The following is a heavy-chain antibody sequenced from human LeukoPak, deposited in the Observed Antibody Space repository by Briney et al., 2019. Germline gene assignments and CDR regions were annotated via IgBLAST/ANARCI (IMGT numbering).Heavy chain of an antibody. CDR3: AELGITMIGGV. D-gene: IGHD3-10*02. V-gene: IGHV3-48*03. Sequence: GGSLRLSCAASGFTFSSYEMNWVRQAPGKGLEWVSYISSSGSTIYYADSVKGRFTISRDNAKNSLYQQMNSLRAEDTAVYYCAELGITMIGGVWGKGTTVTISS. J-gene: IGHJ6*04. CDR1: GFTFSSYE. CDR2: ISSSGSTI.